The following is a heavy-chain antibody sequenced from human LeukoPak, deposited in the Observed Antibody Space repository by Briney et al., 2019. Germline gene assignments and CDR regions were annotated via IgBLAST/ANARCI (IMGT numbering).Heavy chain of an antibody. CDR1: GGSISSGSYY. CDR3: ARDDT. D-gene: IGHD3-9*01. J-gene: IGHJ5*02. Sequence: PSETLSLTCTVSGGSISSGSYYWSWIRQPAGQGLEWIGYIYYSGSTNYNPSLKSRVTISVDTSKNQFSLKLSSVTAADTAVYYCARDDTWGQGTLVTVSS. CDR2: IYYSGST. V-gene: IGHV4-61*10.